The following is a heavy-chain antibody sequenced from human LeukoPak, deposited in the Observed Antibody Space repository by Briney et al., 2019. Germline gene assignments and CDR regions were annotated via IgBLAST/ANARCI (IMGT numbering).Heavy chain of an antibody. V-gene: IGHV4-39*01. CDR2: IYYSGST. J-gene: IGHJ3*02. D-gene: IGHD6-13*01. CDR3: ASLIAAALRGAFDI. CDR1: GGSISSSSYY. Sequence: SETLSLTCTVSGGSISSSSYYCGWIRQPPGKGLEWIGSIYYSGSTYYNPSLKSRVTISVDTSKNQFYLKLSSVTAADTAVYYCASLIAAALRGAFDIWGQGTMVTVSS.